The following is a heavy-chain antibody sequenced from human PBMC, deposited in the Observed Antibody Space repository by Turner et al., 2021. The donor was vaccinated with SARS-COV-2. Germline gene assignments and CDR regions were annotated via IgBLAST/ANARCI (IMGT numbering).Heavy chain of an antibody. CDR3: AREIDDYVWGSYRRGY. J-gene: IGHJ4*02. CDR1: GLTVSSNY. CDR2: IYSGGST. D-gene: IGHD3-16*02. Sequence: EVQLVESGGGLVQPGGSLRLSCAASGLTVSSNYMSWVRQAPGKGLGWVSIIYSGGSTYYADSVKGRFTISRDNSKNTLYLQMNSLRAEDTAVYYCAREIDDYVWGSYRRGYWGQGTLVTVSS. V-gene: IGHV3-66*01.